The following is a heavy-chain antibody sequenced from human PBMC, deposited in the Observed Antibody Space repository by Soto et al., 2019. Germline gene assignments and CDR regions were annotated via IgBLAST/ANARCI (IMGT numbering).Heavy chain of an antibody. J-gene: IGHJ4*02. CDR1: GVSISSSSYY. D-gene: IGHD3-9*01. CDR3: ARSYYDILTGYQYYFDY. CDR2: IYYSGST. Sequence: SETLSLTCTVSGVSISSSSYYWVWIRQPPGKGLEWIGSIYYSGSTYYNPSLKSRVTISVDTSKNQFSLKLSSVTAADTAVYYCARSYYDILTGYQYYFDYWGQGTLVTVSS. V-gene: IGHV4-39*01.